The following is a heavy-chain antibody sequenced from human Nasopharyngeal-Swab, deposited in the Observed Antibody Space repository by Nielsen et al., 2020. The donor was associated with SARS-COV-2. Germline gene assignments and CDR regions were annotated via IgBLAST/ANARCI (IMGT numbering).Heavy chain of an antibody. D-gene: IGHD6-19*01. Sequence: GGSLRLSCAASGFTFSSYWMSWVRQAPGKGLEWVAKIKQDGSEKYYVDSVKGRFTISRDNAKNSLYLQLNSLRAEDTAMYYCAKYTSGWGGFDPWGLGTLVTSPQ. V-gene: IGHV3-7*03. CDR2: IKQDGSEK. CDR3: AKYTSGWGGFDP. J-gene: IGHJ5*02. CDR1: GFTFSSYW.